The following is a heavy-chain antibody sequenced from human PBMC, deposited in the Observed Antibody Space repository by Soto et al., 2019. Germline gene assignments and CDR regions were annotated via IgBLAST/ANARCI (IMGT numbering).Heavy chain of an antibody. CDR1: GFIFSTFA. CDR2: IFYNGAGR. CDR3: VRGPSQGSSLFGTLDY. V-gene: IGHV3-64D*06. D-gene: IGHD3-3*01. J-gene: IGHJ4*02. Sequence: GGSLRLSCSASGFIFSTFAMYWVRQGPGKGLEYVSAIFYNGAGRYYADPVKGRFIVSRDNSNNMLFLQMSSLKPEDTAVYYCVRGPSQGSSLFGTLDYWGQGTLVTVSS.